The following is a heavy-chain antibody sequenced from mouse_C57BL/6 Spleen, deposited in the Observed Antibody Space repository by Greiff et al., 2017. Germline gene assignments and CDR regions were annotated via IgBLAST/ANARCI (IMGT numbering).Heavy chain of an antibody. CDR3: ARTEQRGSMDY. Sequence: QVQLKQPGAELVKPGASVKLSCKASGYTFTSYWMQWVKQRPGQGLEWIGEIDPSDSYTNYNQKFKGKATLTVDTSSSTAYMQLSSLTSEDSAVYYCARTEQRGSMDYWGQGTSVTVSS. V-gene: IGHV1-50*01. CDR2: IDPSDSYT. CDR1: GYTFTSYW. J-gene: IGHJ4*01.